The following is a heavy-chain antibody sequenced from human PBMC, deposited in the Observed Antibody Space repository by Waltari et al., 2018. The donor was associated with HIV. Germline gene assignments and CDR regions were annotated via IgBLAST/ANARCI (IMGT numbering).Heavy chain of an antibody. V-gene: IGHV1-58*01. D-gene: IGHD3-10*01. CDR2: IVVGTGKI. Sequence: QMQLVQPGPEVQQPGTSVTVSYTASGFNLSNTVVPCVRQTRGHRLEWIGWIVVGTGKINYAQKFQKRVTITRDMSTGTAYMVLNSLIIDDTAVYYCAAGTHYYDRWGQGTPVTVSS. CDR3: AAGTHYYDR. J-gene: IGHJ5*02. CDR1: GFNLSNTV.